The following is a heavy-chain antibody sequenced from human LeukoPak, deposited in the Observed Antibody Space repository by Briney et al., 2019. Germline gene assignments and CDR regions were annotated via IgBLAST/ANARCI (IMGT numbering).Heavy chain of an antibody. CDR1: GGSISSYY. V-gene: IGHV4-59*08. D-gene: IGHD5-18*01. CDR2: IYYSGNT. CDR3: ARVGYSYGFDY. Sequence: SETLSLTCTVSGGSISSYYWSWIRQSPGKKLEWIGYIYYSGNTNYNPSLKSRLTISIDTSKNQFSLKLRSVTAADTAVYFCARVGYSYGFDYWGQGTLVTVSS. J-gene: IGHJ4*02.